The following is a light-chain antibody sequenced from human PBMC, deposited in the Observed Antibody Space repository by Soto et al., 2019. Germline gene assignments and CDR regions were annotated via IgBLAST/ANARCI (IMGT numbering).Light chain of an antibody. J-gene: IGLJ2*01. Sequence: QSALTQPASVSGSPGQSITISCTGTSSDVGGYNYVSWYQQHPGKAPKLMIYDVSNRPSGVSNRFSGSKSGNTASLTISGLQAEDEADYYCSSYTSSSTRNVVFGGGTTLTVL. CDR3: SSYTSSSTRNVV. CDR2: DVS. CDR1: SSDVGGYNY. V-gene: IGLV2-14*01.